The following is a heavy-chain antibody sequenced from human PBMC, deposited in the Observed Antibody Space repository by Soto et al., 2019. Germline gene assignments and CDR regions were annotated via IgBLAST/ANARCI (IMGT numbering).Heavy chain of an antibody. CDR1: GGTFSSYT. CDR2: IIPILGIA. V-gene: IGHV1-69*08. CDR3: AREDPVMTTCSVDL. Sequence: QVQLVQSGAEVKKPGSSVKVSCKASGGTFSSYTISWVRQAPGQGLEWMGRIIPILGIANYAQKFQGRVTITADKSTSAAYMERSSLRSEDTAVYYCAREDPVMTTCSVDLWGRGTLVTVSS. J-gene: IGHJ2*01. D-gene: IGHD4-17*01.